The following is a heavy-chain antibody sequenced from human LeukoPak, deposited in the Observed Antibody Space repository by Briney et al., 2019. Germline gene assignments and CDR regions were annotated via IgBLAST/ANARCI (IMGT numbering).Heavy chain of an antibody. CDR1: GFTFSSYS. CDR3: ARALGAKNDY. D-gene: IGHD1-1*01. V-gene: IGHV3-48*01. J-gene: IGHJ4*02. CDR2: ISRSSSTI. Sequence: VGSLRLSCAASGFTFSSYSMNWVRQAPGKGLEWVSYISRSSSTIYYADSVKGRFTISRDNAKNSLYLQMNSLRAEDTAVYYCARALGAKNDYWGQGTLVTVPS.